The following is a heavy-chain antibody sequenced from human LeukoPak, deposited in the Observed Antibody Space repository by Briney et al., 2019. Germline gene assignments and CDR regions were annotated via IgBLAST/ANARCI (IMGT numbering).Heavy chain of an antibody. CDR2: ISSSGSTI. J-gene: IGHJ6*02. D-gene: IGHD2-21*02. CDR1: GFTFSDYY. Sequence: GGSLRLSCAASGFTFSDYYMSWIRQAPGKGLEWVSYISSSGSTIYYADSVKGRFTISRDNAKNSLYLQMNSLRAEDTAVYYCARDSSPRTAYYYYGMTSGAKGPRSPSP. V-gene: IGHV3-11*01. CDR3: ARDSSPRTAYYYYGMTS.